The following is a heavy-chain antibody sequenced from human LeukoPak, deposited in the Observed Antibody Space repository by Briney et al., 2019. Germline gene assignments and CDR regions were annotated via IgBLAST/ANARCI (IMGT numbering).Heavy chain of an antibody. V-gene: IGHV4-59*01. J-gene: IGHJ5*02. CDR3: ARGAGGNWFDP. CDR2: IYYSGST. CDR1: GGSISSYY. D-gene: IGHD3-10*01. Sequence: KPSETLSLTCTVSGGSISSYYWSWIRQPPGKGLEWSGYIYYSGSTNYNPSLKSRVTISVDTSKNQLSLKLSSVTAADTAVYYCARGAGGNWFDPWGQGTLVTVSS.